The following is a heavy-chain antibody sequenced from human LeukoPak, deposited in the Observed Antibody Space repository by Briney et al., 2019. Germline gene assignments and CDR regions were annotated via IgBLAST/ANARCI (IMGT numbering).Heavy chain of an antibody. V-gene: IGHV3-30*04. Sequence: ARSLRLSCAASAFTFSSYAMHWVRQAPGKGLEWVAAISNDGSKKYYADSVKGRFTISRDNSTNTLYLQMNSLRAEDKAVYYCVRGIRYFDWLTRVLDYGGQGKLVTVTA. D-gene: IGHD3-9*01. CDR1: AFTFSSYA. J-gene: IGHJ4*02. CDR3: VRGIRYFDWLTRVLDY. CDR2: ISNDGSKK.